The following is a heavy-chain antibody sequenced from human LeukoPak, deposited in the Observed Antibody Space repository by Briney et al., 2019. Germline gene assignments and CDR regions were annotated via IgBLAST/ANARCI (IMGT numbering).Heavy chain of an antibody. CDR3: ARATNTWGNPLDAFDI. V-gene: IGHV3-21*01. CDR1: GFTFSSYS. J-gene: IGHJ3*02. Sequence: GGSLRLSCAASGFTFSSYSMNWVRQAPGKGLEWVSSISSSSSYIYYADSVKGRFTISRDNAKNSLYLQMNSLRAEDTAVYYCARATNTWGNPLDAFDIWGQGTMVTVSS. CDR2: ISSSSSYI. D-gene: IGHD4-23*01.